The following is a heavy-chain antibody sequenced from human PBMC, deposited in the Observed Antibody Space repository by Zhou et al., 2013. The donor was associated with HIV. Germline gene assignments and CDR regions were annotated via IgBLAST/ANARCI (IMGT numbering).Heavy chain of an antibody. D-gene: IGHD3-16*01. CDR3: AREKLPDVMSEHFYYGVDV. J-gene: IGHJ6*01. CDR1: GGTFSSSA. Sequence: QVQLVQSGAEVKKPGSSVKVSCKASGGTFSSSAISWVRQAPGQGLEWMGRIIPIVGTANYAQKFQGRVTIIADESTSTAYMELRSLKSEDTAIYYCAREKLPDVMSEHFYYGVDVWGQGTTVIVSA. V-gene: IGHV1-69*11. CDR2: IIPIVGTA.